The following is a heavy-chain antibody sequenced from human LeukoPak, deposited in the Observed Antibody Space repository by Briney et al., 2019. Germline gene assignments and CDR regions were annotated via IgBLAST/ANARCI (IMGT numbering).Heavy chain of an antibody. CDR2: ISGSGGST. J-gene: IGHJ1*01. D-gene: IGHD2-21*02. Sequence: GGSLRLSCAASGFTFSSYAMSWVRQAPGKGLEWVSAISGSGGSTYYADSVKGRFTISRDNSKNTLYLQMNSLRVEDTAVYYCAKDGLYCGGDCYFEYFQHWGQGTLVTVSS. V-gene: IGHV3-23*01. CDR1: GFTFSSYA. CDR3: AKDGLYCGGDCYFEYFQH.